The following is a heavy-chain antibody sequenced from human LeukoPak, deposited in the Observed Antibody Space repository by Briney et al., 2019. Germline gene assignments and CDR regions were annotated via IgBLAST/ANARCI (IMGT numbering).Heavy chain of an antibody. Sequence: SETLSLTCTVSGGSISSYYWSWIRQPAGKGLEWIERIYTSGSTNYNPSLKSRVTISVDKSKNQFSLKLSSVTAADTAVYYCARGITGTSGSLYYYYYMDVWGKGTTVTVSS. CDR1: GGSISSYY. J-gene: IGHJ6*03. CDR2: IYTSGST. D-gene: IGHD1-20*01. CDR3: ARGITGTSGSLYYYYYMDV. V-gene: IGHV4-4*07.